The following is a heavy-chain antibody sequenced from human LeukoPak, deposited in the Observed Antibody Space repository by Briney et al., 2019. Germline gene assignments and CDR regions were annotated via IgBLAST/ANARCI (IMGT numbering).Heavy chain of an antibody. CDR2: ISWNSGSI. CDR3: AKDIFTGIAAAGAIDY. V-gene: IGHV3-9*01. D-gene: IGHD6-13*01. J-gene: IGHJ4*02. Sequence: GGSLRLSCAASGFTFDDYTMHWVRQAPGKGLEWVSGISWNSGSIGYADSVKGRFTISRDNAKNSLYLQMNSLRAEDTALYYCAKDIFTGIAAAGAIDYWGQGTLVTVSS. CDR1: GFTFDDYT.